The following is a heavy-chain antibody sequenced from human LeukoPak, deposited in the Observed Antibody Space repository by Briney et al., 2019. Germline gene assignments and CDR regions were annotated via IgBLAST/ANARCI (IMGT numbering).Heavy chain of an antibody. Sequence: GESLKISCKGSGYSFTSDWIGWVRQMPGKGLGWMGIIYPGDSDTRYSPSFQGQVTISADKSISTAYLQWSSLKASDTAMYYCASPSDYGGNSYYYYGMDVWGQGTTVTVSS. V-gene: IGHV5-51*01. D-gene: IGHD4-23*01. CDR1: GYSFTSDW. CDR2: IYPGDSDT. J-gene: IGHJ6*02. CDR3: ASPSDYGGNSYYYYGMDV.